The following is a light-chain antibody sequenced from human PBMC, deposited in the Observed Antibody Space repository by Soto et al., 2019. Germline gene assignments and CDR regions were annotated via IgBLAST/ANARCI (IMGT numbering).Light chain of an antibody. Sequence: DIQMTPSPSSLSAAVGARVTITCRAGQSITSYLNWYQQKPGKAAKLLIYGASTLQSGVPSRFSGSGSGTDFTITISSLQPEDFATYYCQQSDSTPITFGQGTRLEIK. CDR2: GAS. V-gene: IGKV1-39*01. CDR3: QQSDSTPIT. J-gene: IGKJ5*01. CDR1: QSITSY.